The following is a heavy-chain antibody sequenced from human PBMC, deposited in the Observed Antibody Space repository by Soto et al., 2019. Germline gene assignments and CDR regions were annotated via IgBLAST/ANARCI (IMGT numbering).Heavy chain of an antibody. CDR3: ARGLERP. Sequence: SETLSLTCAVYGGSFSGYYWSWIRQPPGKGLEWIGEIDHSGSTNYNPSLKSRVTISVDTSKNQFSLKLSSVTAADTAMYYCARGLERPWGQRTLVTVSS. CDR2: IDHSGST. J-gene: IGHJ5*02. V-gene: IGHV4-34*01. D-gene: IGHD1-1*01. CDR1: GGSFSGYY.